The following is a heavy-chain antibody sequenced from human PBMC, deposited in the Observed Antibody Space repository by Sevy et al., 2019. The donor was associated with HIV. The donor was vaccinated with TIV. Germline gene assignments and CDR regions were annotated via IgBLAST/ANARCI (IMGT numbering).Heavy chain of an antibody. CDR2: IKSKTDGGTT. J-gene: IGHJ4*02. V-gene: IGHV3-15*01. D-gene: IGHD3-10*01. CDR1: GFTFSNAW. Sequence: GGSLRLSCAASGFTFSNAWMRWVRQAPGKGLEWVGRIKSKTDGGTTEHAAPVKGRFTISRDDSKNTLYLQMNSLKTDDTAVDYCTTGGSGSYSDYWGQGTLVDVSS. CDR3: TTGGSGSYSDY.